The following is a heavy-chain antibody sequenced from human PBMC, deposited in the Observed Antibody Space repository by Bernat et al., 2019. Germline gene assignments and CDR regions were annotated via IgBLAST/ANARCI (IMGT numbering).Heavy chain of an antibody. J-gene: IGHJ3*02. D-gene: IGHD1-1*01. Sequence: EVQLVESGGGIVQPGGSLRLSCAASGLTFSSNWMHWVRQAPGKGLVWVSRINSDGTSTSYAPSVKGRFTIYRDNTKKMLYLQMNSLRAEDTAVYYCTNLCSNCARSYLDTFEIWGQGTMVTV. CDR3: TNLCSNCARSYLDTFEI. CDR2: INSDGTST. V-gene: IGHV3-74*01. CDR1: GLTFSSNW.